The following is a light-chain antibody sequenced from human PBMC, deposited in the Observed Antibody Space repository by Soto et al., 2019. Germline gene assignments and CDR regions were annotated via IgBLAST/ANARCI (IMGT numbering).Light chain of an antibody. Sequence: ENVLTQSPGTLSLSPGERATLSCRASQSVSSSYLAWYQQKPGQAPRLLIYGASSRATGIPDRFSSSGSGTDFTLTISRLEPEDCAVYYCQQYGSSLLTFGGGTKVEIK. CDR1: QSVSSSY. J-gene: IGKJ4*01. CDR2: GAS. V-gene: IGKV3-20*01. CDR3: QQYGSSLLT.